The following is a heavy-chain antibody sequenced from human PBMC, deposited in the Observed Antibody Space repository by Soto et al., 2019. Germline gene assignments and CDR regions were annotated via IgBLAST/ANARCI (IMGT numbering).Heavy chain of an antibody. J-gene: IGHJ6*02. CDR1: GGSFSGCY. CDR3: ASGGASYYYYGMDV. Sequence: PSETLSLTCAVYGGSFSGCYWSWIRQPPGKGLEWIGEINHSGSTNYNPSLKSRVTISVDTSKNQFSLKLSSVTAADTAVYYCASGGASYYYYGMDVWGQGTTVTVSS. CDR2: INHSGST. V-gene: IGHV4-34*01.